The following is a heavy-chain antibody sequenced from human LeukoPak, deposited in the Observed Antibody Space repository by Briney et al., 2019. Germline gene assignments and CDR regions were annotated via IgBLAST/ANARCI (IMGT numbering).Heavy chain of an antibody. V-gene: IGHV3-9*01. Sequence: SLRLSCAASGFTFDDYAMHWVRQAPGKGLEWVSGISWNSGSIGYADSVKGRFTISRDNAKNSLYLQMNSLRAEDTALYYCAKDIAYDSSSFDYWGQGTLVTVSS. CDR3: AKDIAYDSSSFDY. J-gene: IGHJ4*02. D-gene: IGHD5-12*01. CDR1: GFTFDDYA. CDR2: ISWNSGSI.